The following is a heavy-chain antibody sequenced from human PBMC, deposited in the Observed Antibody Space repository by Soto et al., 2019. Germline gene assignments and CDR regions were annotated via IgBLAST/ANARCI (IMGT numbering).Heavy chain of an antibody. V-gene: IGHV4-39*01. Sequence: SETLSLTCRVSDGSMNSDSSYWGWIRQPPGKGLEWIGVINHSGSAYHNLSLKGRVTMSVDASRNQFSLKLTSMTAADTAVYYCARLGGYVSVGYYYLWDSWGQGTLVTVSS. CDR3: ARLGGYVSVGYYYLWDS. CDR1: DGSMNSDSSY. D-gene: IGHD3-22*01. J-gene: IGHJ4*02. CDR2: INHSGSA.